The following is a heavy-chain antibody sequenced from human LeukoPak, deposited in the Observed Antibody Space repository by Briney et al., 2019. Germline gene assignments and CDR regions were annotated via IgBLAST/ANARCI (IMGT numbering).Heavy chain of an antibody. J-gene: IGHJ4*02. D-gene: IGHD2/OR15-2a*01. CDR2: MRNDGSQI. CDR1: GFTFSDYD. Sequence: PGGSLRLSCVASGFTFSDYDMHWVRQDPGKGLEWVASMRNDGSQIYYADSVKGRFTISRDNSKNTLYLQMNSLRVEDTAIYYCAKVSPPQEFCTTPPSSFFASGARETL. V-gene: IGHV3-30*02. CDR3: AKVSPPQEFCTTPPSSFFAS.